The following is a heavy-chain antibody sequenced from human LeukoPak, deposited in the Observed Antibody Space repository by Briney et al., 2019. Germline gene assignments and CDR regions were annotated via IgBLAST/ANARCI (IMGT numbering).Heavy chain of an antibody. CDR1: GFTFGSYG. V-gene: IGHV3-33*06. D-gene: IGHD3-10*01. Sequence: QSGGSLRLSCAASGFTFGSYGMHWVRQAPGKGLEWVAVIWYDGSNKYYADSVKGRFTISRDNSKNTLYLQMNSLRAEDTAVYYCAKVTAYYYGSGNRGWFDPWGQGTLVTVSS. CDR3: AKVTAYYYGSGNRGWFDP. J-gene: IGHJ5*02. CDR2: IWYDGSNK.